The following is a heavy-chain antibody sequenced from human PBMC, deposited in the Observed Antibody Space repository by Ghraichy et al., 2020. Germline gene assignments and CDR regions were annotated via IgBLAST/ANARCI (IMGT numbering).Heavy chain of an antibody. CDR2: VQPSGGSI. CDR3: ASDYTVTPHRSQFDFDH. V-gene: IGHV1-46*01. J-gene: IGHJ4*02. D-gene: IGHD4-11*01. Sequence: VGQAAGRGGGWRGIVQPSGGSISYAEKFPGRVNMTRDTSTSTGYMELSSLRSEDTAVYYCASDYTVTPHRSQFDFDHWGQGTLVTVSS.